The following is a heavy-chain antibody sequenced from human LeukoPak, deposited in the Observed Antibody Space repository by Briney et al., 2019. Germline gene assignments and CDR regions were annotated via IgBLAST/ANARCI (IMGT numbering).Heavy chain of an antibody. D-gene: IGHD2-2*01. V-gene: IGHV4-34*01. CDR3: ARHVKDIVVVPAANRLDWFDH. J-gene: IGHJ5*02. Sequence: SETLSLTCAVYGGSFSGYYWSWLRQPPGKGLEWIGEINHSGSTNYNPSLTSRVTISVDTSKNQFSLKLSSVTAADTAVYYCARHVKDIVVVPAANRLDWFDHWGQGTLVTVSS. CDR2: INHSGST. CDR1: GGSFSGYY.